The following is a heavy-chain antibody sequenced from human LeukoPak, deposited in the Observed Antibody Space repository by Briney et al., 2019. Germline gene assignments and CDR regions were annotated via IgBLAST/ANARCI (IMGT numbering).Heavy chain of an antibody. D-gene: IGHD1-7*01. CDR1: GFTFSSYA. CDR3: ARVTGTTHFDY. V-gene: IGHV3-30-3*01. CDR2: ISYDGSNK. Sequence: GGSLRLSCAASGFTFSSYAMHWVRQAPGKGLEWVAVISYDGSNKYHADSVKGRFTISRDNSKNTLYLQMNSLRAEDTAVYYCARVTGTTHFDYWGQGTLVTVSS. J-gene: IGHJ4*02.